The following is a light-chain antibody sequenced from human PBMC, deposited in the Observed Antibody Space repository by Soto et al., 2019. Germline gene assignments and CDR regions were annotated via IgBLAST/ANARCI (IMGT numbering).Light chain of an antibody. J-gene: IGKJ1*01. CDR3: QQYHNLWT. CDR1: QSISSW. CDR2: KAS. V-gene: IGKV1-5*03. Sequence: DIQMTQSPSTLSASVGDRVTITCRASQSISSWSAWYQQKPGKAPKLLIYKASSLQSGVPSRFSGSGSGTEFTLTISSLQPDDFALYYCQQYHNLWTFGQGTTGDIK.